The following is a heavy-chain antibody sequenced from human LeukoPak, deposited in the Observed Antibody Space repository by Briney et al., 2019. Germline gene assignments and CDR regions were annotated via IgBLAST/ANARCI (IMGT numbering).Heavy chain of an antibody. V-gene: IGHV1-46*01. CDR2: INPNHGTT. CDR1: GYTFTSYY. Sequence: GASVKVSCKASGYTFTSYYIHWVRQAPGQGLEWMGIINPNHGTTTYAQKFQGRVTMTRDTSTSTVYMELSRLRSDDTAVYYCARDWAYGSGSYRDYWGQGTLVTVSS. D-gene: IGHD3-10*01. J-gene: IGHJ4*02. CDR3: ARDWAYGSGSYRDY.